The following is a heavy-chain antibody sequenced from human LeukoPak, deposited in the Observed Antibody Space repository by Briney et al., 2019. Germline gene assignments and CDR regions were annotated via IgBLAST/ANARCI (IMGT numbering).Heavy chain of an antibody. J-gene: IGHJ4*02. D-gene: IGHD6-13*01. CDR3: ARGAEAETSPLDF. Sequence: ASVKVSCKTSGYPFANFAISWVRQARGQGLEWLGWINPKSGGTDYAQQFQGRVTMTRDTSSSTDYLEVRSLRSDDTAVYYCARGAEAETSPLDFWGQGTPVTVSS. V-gene: IGHV1-2*02. CDR2: INPKSGGT. CDR1: GYPFANFA.